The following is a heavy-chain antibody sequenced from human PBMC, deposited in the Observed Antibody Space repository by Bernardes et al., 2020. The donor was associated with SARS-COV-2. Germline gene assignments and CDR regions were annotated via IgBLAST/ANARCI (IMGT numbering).Heavy chain of an antibody. J-gene: IGHJ4*02. CDR2: IKTDGSTT. Sequence: GGSLRLSCAASGFTFSSYWMHWVRQVPGRGLVWLSRIKTDGSTTNYADPVKGRFTISRDNAKNTLWLQINSLRDEDTAMYYCARGASSGYRIDYWGPGTLVTVSS. CDR1: GFTFSSYW. CDR3: ARGASSGYRIDY. D-gene: IGHD6-25*01. V-gene: IGHV3-74*01.